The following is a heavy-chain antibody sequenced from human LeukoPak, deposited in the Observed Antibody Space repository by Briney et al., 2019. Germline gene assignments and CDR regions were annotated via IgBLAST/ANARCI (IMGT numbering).Heavy chain of an antibody. Sequence: SETLSLTCTVSGGSISSSSYYWGWIRQPPGKGLEWIGSIYYSGSTYYNPSLKSRVTISVDASKNQFSLKLSSVTAADTAVYYCARPEGVLSAWYFDLWGRGTLVTVSS. CDR1: GGSISSSSYY. CDR2: IYYSGST. D-gene: IGHD2/OR15-2a*01. CDR3: ARPEGVLSAWYFDL. V-gene: IGHV4-39*01. J-gene: IGHJ2*01.